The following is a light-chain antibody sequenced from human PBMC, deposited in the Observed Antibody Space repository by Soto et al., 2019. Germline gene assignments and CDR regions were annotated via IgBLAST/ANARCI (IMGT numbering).Light chain of an antibody. J-gene: IGKJ4*01. V-gene: IGKV3-20*01. CDR1: QTVRNNY. CDR2: DAS. Sequence: EFVLKQSPGTLSLSQGERATLSFRASQTVRNNYLAWYQQKPGQAPRLLIYDASSRATGIPDRFSGGGSGTDFTLTISRLEPEDFAVYYCQQFSSYPLTFGGGTKVDIK. CDR3: QQFSSYPLT.